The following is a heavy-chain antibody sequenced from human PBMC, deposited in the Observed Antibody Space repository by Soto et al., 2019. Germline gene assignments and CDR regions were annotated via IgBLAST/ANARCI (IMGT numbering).Heavy chain of an antibody. CDR1: GYTSTTYG. D-gene: IGHD1-1*01. Sequence: QVQLVQSGAEVKKPGASVKVSCKASGYTSTTYGISWVRQAPGQGLEWMGWISAYNGDTKHAQKFQGRVTMTTDTSTSTAYMELRSLRSDDTAVYYCERDIGLTALDCFDPWGQGTLVTVSS. V-gene: IGHV1-18*01. CDR2: ISAYNGDT. CDR3: ERDIGLTALDCFDP. J-gene: IGHJ5*02.